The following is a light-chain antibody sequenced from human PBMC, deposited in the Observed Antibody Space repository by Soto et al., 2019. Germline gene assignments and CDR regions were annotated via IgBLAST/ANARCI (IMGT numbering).Light chain of an antibody. Sequence: QSALTQPHSVSGSPGQSVTISCTGTSSDVGGYNRVSWYQQYPGKAPKLMIYEVSNRPSGVSNRFSGSKSGNTASLTISGLQAEDEADYYCSSYTSSSTWVFGGGTKLTVL. CDR2: EVS. V-gene: IGLV2-14*01. CDR1: SSDVGGYNR. J-gene: IGLJ3*02. CDR3: SSYTSSSTWV.